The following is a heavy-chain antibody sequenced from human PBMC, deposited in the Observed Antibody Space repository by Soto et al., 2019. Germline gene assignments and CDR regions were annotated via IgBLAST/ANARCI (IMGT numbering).Heavy chain of an antibody. CDR1: GFTFSSHA. J-gene: IGHJ5*02. CDR3: AKAWGGNWNYVNWFDP. Sequence: GSLRLSCAASGFTFSSHAMSWVRQAPGKGLEWVSGISVSVGSTYYADSVKGRFTISRDNSKNTLYLQMNSLRAEDTAVYYCAKAWGGNWNYVNWFDPWGQGTLVTVSS. V-gene: IGHV3-23*01. CDR2: ISVSVGST. D-gene: IGHD1-7*01.